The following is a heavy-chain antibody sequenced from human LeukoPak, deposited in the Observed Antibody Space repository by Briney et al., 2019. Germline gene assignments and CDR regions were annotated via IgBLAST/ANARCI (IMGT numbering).Heavy chain of an antibody. CDR3: ARPFLRSPSHAFDI. J-gene: IGHJ3*02. D-gene: IGHD2/OR15-2a*01. CDR2: IYYSGST. V-gene: IGHV4-39*01. Sequence: PSETLSLTCTVSGGSISSSSYYWGWIRQPPGKGLEWIGSIYYSGSTYYNPSLKSRVTISVDTSKNRFSLKLSSVTAADTAVYYCARPFLRSPSHAFDIWGQGTMVTVSS. CDR1: GGSISSSSYY.